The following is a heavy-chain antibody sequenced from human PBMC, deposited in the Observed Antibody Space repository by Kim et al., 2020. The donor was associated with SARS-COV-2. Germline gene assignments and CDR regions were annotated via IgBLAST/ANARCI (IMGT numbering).Heavy chain of an antibody. D-gene: IGHD3-9*01. Sequence: YAASVKGRFTGSRDNAKASLYLQMNSLRVEDTAVYYCARRSPPARYNGMDVWGQGTTVTVSS. J-gene: IGHJ6*02. CDR3: ARRSPPARYNGMDV. V-gene: IGHV3-21*01.